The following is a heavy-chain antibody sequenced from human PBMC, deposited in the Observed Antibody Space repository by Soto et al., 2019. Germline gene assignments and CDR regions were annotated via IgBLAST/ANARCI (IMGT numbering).Heavy chain of an antibody. CDR1: GGTFSSYA. J-gene: IGHJ3*02. Sequence: QVQLVQSGAEVKKPGSSVKVSCKASGGTFSSYAISWVRQAPGQGLEWLGGIIPIFCTANYAQKFQGRVTITADESTSTAYMELSSLSSEDTAVYYCASPSDYGEYVDAFDIWGQGTMVTVSS. CDR2: IIPIFCTA. D-gene: IGHD4-17*01. V-gene: IGHV1-69*12. CDR3: ASPSDYGEYVDAFDI.